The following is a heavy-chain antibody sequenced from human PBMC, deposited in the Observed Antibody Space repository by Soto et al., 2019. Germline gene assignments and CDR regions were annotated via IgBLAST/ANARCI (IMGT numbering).Heavy chain of an antibody. CDR3: AKDDFTDRGDDYFDY. J-gene: IGHJ4*02. CDR2: IGASGDIT. D-gene: IGHD4-17*01. Sequence: VGSLRLSCAASGFSFTDFAMSWVRQAPGKGLEWVAGIGASGDITWYADSVKGRLSISRDNSKNTLYLQLNSLRFEDTAVYYCAKDDFTDRGDDYFDYWGPGTLVTVSS. CDR1: GFSFTDFA. V-gene: IGHV3-23*01.